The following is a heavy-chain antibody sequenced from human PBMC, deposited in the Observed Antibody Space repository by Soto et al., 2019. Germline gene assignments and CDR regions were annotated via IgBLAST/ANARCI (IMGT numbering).Heavy chain of an antibody. J-gene: IGHJ3*01. Sequence: QITLKESGPTLVKPTQTLTLTCTFSGFSFTTGEVGVGWIRQPPGKALEFLALIYRDDDRRYSPSLKRRLTITKDISKNQVVLKMVNMDPVDTATYYCAHSRLPVAFDVWGQGTVVTVSS. V-gene: IGHV2-5*02. CDR1: GFSFTTGEVG. CDR3: AHSRLPVAFDV. CDR2: IYRDDDR.